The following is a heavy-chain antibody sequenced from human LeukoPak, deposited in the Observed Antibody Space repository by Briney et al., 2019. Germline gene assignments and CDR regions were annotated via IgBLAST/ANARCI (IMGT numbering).Heavy chain of an antibody. D-gene: IGHD4-17*01. CDR1: GYTFTGYY. CDR3: ARGYGDYAYFDH. V-gene: IGHV1-2*02. Sequence: ASVKVSCKASGYTFTGYYMHWVRQAPGQGLEWMGWFNPNSGGTYYAQKFQGRVTMTRDTSISTAYMELSRLRSDNTAVYYCARGYGDYAYFDHWGQGTLVTVSS. J-gene: IGHJ4*02. CDR2: FNPNSGGT.